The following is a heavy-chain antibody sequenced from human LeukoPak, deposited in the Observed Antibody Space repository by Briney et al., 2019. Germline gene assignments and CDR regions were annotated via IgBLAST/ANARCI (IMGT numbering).Heavy chain of an antibody. CDR3: ARQGYSSSSRFDY. V-gene: IGHV5-51*01. Sequence: GESVQIASKGSGYAFTNYWIGWGRPMTGKGREWRGIIYPGDSDTRYSPSFQGQVTISADKSISTAYLQWSSLKASDTAMYYCARQGYSSSSRFDYWGQGTLVTVSS. D-gene: IGHD6-6*01. CDR1: GYAFTNYW. J-gene: IGHJ4*02. CDR2: IYPGDSDT.